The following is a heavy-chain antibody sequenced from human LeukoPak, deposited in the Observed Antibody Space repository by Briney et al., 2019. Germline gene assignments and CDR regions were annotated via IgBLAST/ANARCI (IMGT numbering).Heavy chain of an antibody. J-gene: IGHJ5*02. CDR3: ARRFQYCSGGSCQRFDP. V-gene: IGHV4-59*12. D-gene: IGHD2-15*01. Sequence: MTSETLSLTCTVSGDSISSYYWSWIRQPPGKGLEWIGYIYYSGSTNYNPSLKSRLTISVDTSKNQFSLKPSSVTAADTAVYYCARRFQYCSGGSCQRFDPWGQGTLVTVSS. CDR1: GDSISSYY. CDR2: IYYSGST.